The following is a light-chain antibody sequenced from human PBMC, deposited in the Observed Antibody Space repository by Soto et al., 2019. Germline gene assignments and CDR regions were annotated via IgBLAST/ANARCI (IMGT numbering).Light chain of an antibody. J-gene: IGKJ4*01. CDR1: HDIRND. CDR3: QQYDNLPLT. CDR2: AAS. Sequence: DLQMTQSPSSLSASVGDRVTITCQASHDIRNDLNWYQQKSGKAPKLLIHAASTLEAGVPSRFSGSGSGTDFTFTISGLQPEDVATYYCQQYDNLPLTFGGGTKVDIK. V-gene: IGKV1-33*01.